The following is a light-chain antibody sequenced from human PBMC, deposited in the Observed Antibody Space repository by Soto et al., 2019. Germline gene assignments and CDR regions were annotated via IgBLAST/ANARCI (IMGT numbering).Light chain of an antibody. CDR1: QSVSNY. CDR3: QQRSSWSSLT. CDR2: AAS. J-gene: IGKJ4*01. V-gene: IGKV3-11*01. Sequence: EIVLTQSPDTLSLFPGERATRSCRASQSVSNYLAWYQQKPGQAPRLLIYAASKRATGIPARFSGSRSGTDFTLTIRSLEPEDCAVYYCQQRSSWSSLTFGGGTKVDMK.